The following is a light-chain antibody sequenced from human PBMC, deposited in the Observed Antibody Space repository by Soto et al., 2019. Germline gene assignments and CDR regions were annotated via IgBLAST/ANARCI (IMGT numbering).Light chain of an antibody. Sequence: EIVLTQSPGTLSLSPGERATLSCRASQSVSSSYLGWYQQKPGQAPRLLIYGASTRANGIPDRFSGSGSGTDFTLTISRLDPEDFAVYYCQQYGGSSLYTFGQGTKLEIK. CDR2: GAS. V-gene: IGKV3-20*01. CDR3: QQYGGSSLYT. CDR1: QSVSSSY. J-gene: IGKJ2*01.